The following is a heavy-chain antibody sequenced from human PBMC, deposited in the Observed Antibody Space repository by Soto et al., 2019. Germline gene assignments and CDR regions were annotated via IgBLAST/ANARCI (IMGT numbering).Heavy chain of an antibody. V-gene: IGHV1-69*01. D-gene: IGHD6-13*01. Sequence: QVQLVQAGAEVKEPGSSVKVSCKATGDLFNNYAFNWVRQAPGQGLEWMGRISPLFSTTNYAQKFQGRVTIVADELTNIVYLEVSNLESEDTAMYYCAASSSVAAAGYFKFWGQGTLFTVSP. J-gene: IGHJ4*02. CDR2: ISPLFSTT. CDR1: GDLFNNYA. CDR3: AASSSVAAAGYFKF.